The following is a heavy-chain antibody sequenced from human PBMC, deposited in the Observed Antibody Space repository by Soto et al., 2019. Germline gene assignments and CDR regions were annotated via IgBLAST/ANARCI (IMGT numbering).Heavy chain of an antibody. D-gene: IGHD3-10*01. J-gene: IGHJ4*02. V-gene: IGHV3-7*01. CDR3: ARDRPYGSGSYY. CDR2: IKQDGSER. CDR1: GFTFSRYC. Sequence: GGSLRLSCAASGFTFSRYCMSWVRQAPGKGLEWVANIKQDGSERYYMDSVKGRFTISRDNAKNSLYLQMNSLRAEDTAVYYCARDRPYGSGSYYWGQGTLVTVSS.